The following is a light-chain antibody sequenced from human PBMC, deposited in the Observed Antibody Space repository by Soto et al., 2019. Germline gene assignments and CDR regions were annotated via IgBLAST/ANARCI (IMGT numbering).Light chain of an antibody. J-gene: IGKJ1*01. CDR1: QGIGNY. V-gene: IGKV1-27*01. CDR3: QQYNCAPRT. Sequence: DIQMTQSPSSLSASLGDRVTITCRASQGIGNYLAWYQLQPGKVPKLLIYAASTLQSGVPSRFSGSGSGTDFTLTISSLQPEDVATYFCQQYNCAPRTFGQGTKVEI. CDR2: AAS.